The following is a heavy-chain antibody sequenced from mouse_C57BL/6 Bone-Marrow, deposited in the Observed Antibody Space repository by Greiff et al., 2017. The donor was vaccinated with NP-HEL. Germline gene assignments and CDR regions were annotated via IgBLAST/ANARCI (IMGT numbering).Heavy chain of an antibody. CDR1: GYTFTSYG. J-gene: IGHJ2*01. V-gene: IGHV1-81*01. D-gene: IGHD2-1*01. CDR3: ARRELYYGNYDYFDY. Sequence: QVQLQQSGAELARPGASVKLSCEASGYTFTSYGISWVKQRTGQGLEWIGEIYPRSGNTYYNEKFKGKATLTADKSSSTAYMELRSLTSEDSAVYFCARRELYYGNYDYFDYWGQGTTLTVSS. CDR2: IYPRSGNT.